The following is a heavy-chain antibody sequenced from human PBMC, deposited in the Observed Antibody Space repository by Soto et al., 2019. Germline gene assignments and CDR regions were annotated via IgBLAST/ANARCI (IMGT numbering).Heavy chain of an antibody. CDR3: ALRKLELRSMVY. D-gene: IGHD1-7*01. V-gene: IGHV3-23*01. Sequence: GGSLRLSCAASGFTFNSYAMSWVRQAPGKGLEWVSTISGSSGYTYYADSVKGRFTISSDKSRNTLSLRMNSLRAGDTAVYYCALRKLELRSMVYWGQETLVTV. CDR2: ISGSSGYT. CDR1: GFTFNSYA. J-gene: IGHJ4*02.